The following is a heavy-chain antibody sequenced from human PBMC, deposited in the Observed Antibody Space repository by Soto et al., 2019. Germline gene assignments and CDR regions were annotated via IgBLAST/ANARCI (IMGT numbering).Heavy chain of an antibody. J-gene: IGHJ4*02. CDR1: GGSISSGGYS. CDR2: IYHSGST. CDR3: ARGMTTVTTLDY. Sequence: SETLSLTCAVSGGSISSGGYSWSWIRQPPGKGLEWIGYIYHSGSTYYNPSLKSRVTISVDRSKNQFSLELSSVTAADTAVYYCARGMTTVTTLDYWGQGTLVTVSS. V-gene: IGHV4-30-2*01. D-gene: IGHD4-4*01.